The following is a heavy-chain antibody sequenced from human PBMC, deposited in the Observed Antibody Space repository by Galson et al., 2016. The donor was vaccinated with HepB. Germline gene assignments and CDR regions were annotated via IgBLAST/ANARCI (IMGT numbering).Heavy chain of an antibody. J-gene: IGHJ3*01. CDR2: ISTTVRTI. CDR1: GFAFGTYG. CDR3: ARELVRSAFDL. V-gene: IGHV3-48*02. Sequence: SLRLSCAGSGFAFGTYGINWVRQAPGKGLQWISYISTTVRTIYYADSVVGRFTISRDNAKNSVYLQMNSLRDEDTAVYYCARELVRSAFDLWGQGTMVTVSS. D-gene: IGHD1-26*01.